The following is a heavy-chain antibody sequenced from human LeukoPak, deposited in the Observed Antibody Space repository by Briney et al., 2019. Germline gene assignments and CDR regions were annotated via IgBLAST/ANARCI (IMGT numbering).Heavy chain of an antibody. CDR3: ARDDYAYCGGDCYSDY. V-gene: IGHV4-34*01. CDR1: GGSFSGYY. D-gene: IGHD2-21*02. J-gene: IGHJ4*02. CDR2: INHSGST. Sequence: SETLSLTCAVYGGSFSGYYWSWIRQPPGKGLEWIGEINHSGSTNYNPSLKSRVTISVDTSKNQFSLKLSSVTAADTAVYYCARDDYAYCGGDCYSDYWGQGTLVTVSS.